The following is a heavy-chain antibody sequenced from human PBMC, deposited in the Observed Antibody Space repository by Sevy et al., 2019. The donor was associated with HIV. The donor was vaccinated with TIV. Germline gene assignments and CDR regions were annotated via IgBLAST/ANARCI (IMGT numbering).Heavy chain of an antibody. CDR1: GFTFSSYS. CDR2: IKEDGSDK. J-gene: IGHJ6*04. CDR3: ARCDV. V-gene: IGHV3-7*01. Sequence: GGSLRLSCAASGFTFSSYSMNWVRQAPGKGLEWVANIKEDGSDKNYVDSVKGRFTMSRDNAQNSVYLEMNSLRAEDTAVYYCARCDVWGKGTTVTVSS.